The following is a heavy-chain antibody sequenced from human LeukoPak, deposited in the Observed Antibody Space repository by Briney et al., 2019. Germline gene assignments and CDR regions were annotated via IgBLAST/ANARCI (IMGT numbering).Heavy chain of an antibody. CDR2: INHSGST. D-gene: IGHD1-1*01. Sequence: SETLSLTCAVYGGSFSGYYWSWIRQPPGKGLEWIGEINHSGSTNYNPSLKSRVTISVDTSKNQFSLKLSSVTAADTAVYYCARGASYNWNDGDGDWFDPWGQGTLVTVSS. CDR1: GGSFSGYY. V-gene: IGHV4-34*01. J-gene: IGHJ5*02. CDR3: ARGASYNWNDGDGDWFDP.